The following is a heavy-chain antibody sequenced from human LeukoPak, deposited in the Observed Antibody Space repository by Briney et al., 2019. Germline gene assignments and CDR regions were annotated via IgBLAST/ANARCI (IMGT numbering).Heavy chain of an antibody. Sequence: PGRSLRLSSAASGFTFSSYAMHWVRQAPGKGLEWVAVISYDGSNKYYADSVKGRFTISRDNSKNTLYLQMNSLRAEDTAVYYCARESDGYNYQPFDYWGQGTLVTVSS. CDR3: ARESDGYNYQPFDY. J-gene: IGHJ4*02. CDR1: GFTFSSYA. D-gene: IGHD5-24*01. V-gene: IGHV3-30-3*01. CDR2: ISYDGSNK.